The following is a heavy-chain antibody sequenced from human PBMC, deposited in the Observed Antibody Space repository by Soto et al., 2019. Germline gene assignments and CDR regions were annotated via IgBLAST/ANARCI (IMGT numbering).Heavy chain of an antibody. Sequence: QAQLVQSGAEVKKPGASVRVSCKVSGYTFTAYAISWVRQAPGQGLEWMGWIRIYNGNTNYAQKLQGRVTMTTDTSATTAYMELRNLTPDDTAVYYCARDLGTNLQYLAPGYTHYGLDVWGQGTTVIVSS. CDR3: ARDLGTNLQYLAPGYTHYGLDV. CDR2: IRIYNGNT. J-gene: IGHJ6*02. V-gene: IGHV1-18*04. D-gene: IGHD2-2*02. CDR1: GYTFTAYA.